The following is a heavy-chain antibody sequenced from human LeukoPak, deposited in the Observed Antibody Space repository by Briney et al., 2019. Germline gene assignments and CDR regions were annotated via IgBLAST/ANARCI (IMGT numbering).Heavy chain of an antibody. V-gene: IGHV3-48*01. CDR1: GFTFSGYS. CDR3: ARDHGSYPFDY. D-gene: IGHD1-26*01. Sequence: PGGSLRLSCAASGFTFSGYSMTWVRQAPGKWLEWVSYISSSSSTIYYADSVKGRFTISRDNAKNSLYLQMNSLRAEDTAVYYCARDHGSYPFDYWGQGTLVTVSS. J-gene: IGHJ4*02. CDR2: ISSSSSTI.